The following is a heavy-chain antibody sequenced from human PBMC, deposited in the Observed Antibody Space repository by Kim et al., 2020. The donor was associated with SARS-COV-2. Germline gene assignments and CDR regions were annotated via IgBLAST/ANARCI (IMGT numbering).Heavy chain of an antibody. CDR2: IYYSGST. D-gene: IGHD1-7*01. Sequence: SETLSLTCTVSGGSISSSSYYWGWIRQPPGKGLEWIGSIYYSGSTYYNPSLKSRVTISVDTSKNQFSLKLSSVTAADTAVYYCAREASYNWNLKDRFTYNWFDPWGQGTLVTVSS. CDR3: AREASYNWNLKDRFTYNWFDP. J-gene: IGHJ5*02. V-gene: IGHV4-39*07. CDR1: GGSISSSSYY.